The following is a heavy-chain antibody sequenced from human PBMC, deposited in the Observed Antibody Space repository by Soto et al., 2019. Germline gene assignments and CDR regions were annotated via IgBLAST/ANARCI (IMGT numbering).Heavy chain of an antibody. Sequence: SETLSLTCAVYGGSFSGYYWSWIRQAPGKGLEWVGYIYYSGSTNYNPSLKSRVTISVDTSKNQFSLKLSSVTAADTAVYYCARDYGDYFDFWGQGTLVTVS. CDR1: GGSFSGYY. D-gene: IGHD4-17*01. CDR2: IYYSGST. V-gene: IGHV4-59*01. J-gene: IGHJ4*02. CDR3: ARDYGDYFDF.